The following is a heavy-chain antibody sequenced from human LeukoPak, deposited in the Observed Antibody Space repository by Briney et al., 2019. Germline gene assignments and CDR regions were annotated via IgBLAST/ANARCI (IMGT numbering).Heavy chain of an antibody. J-gene: IGHJ4*02. V-gene: IGHV3-23*01. D-gene: IGHD3-3*01. CDR3: AIYPTIFGVVTPVRDY. CDR1: GFTFSSYA. CDR2: ISGSGGST. Sequence: GGSLRLSCAASGFTFSSYAMSWVRQAPGKGLEWVSAISGSGGSTYYADSVKGRFTISRDNSKNTLYLQMNSLRAEDTAVYYCAIYPTIFGVVTPVRDYWGQGTLVTVSS.